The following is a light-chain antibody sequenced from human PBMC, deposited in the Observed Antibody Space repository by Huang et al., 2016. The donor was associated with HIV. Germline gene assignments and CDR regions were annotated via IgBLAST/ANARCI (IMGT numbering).Light chain of an antibody. CDR3: QQYNNWPPWT. CDR2: HTS. Sequence: EVVMTQSPATLSVSPGETATLSCRTSQSVSPNLAWYQQKPGQAPRPLIYHTSIRATGIPARFSGSGSGTEFTLTISGLQSEDSAVYYCQQYNNWPPWTFGQGTKVEIK. CDR1: QSVSPN. V-gene: IGKV3-15*01. J-gene: IGKJ1*01.